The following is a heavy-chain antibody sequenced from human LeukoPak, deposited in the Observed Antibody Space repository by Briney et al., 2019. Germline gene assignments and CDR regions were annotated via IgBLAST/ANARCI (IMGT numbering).Heavy chain of an antibody. Sequence: SETLSLTCTVSGYSISSGYYWGWIRQPPGKGLEWIGSIYTSGSTYYNPSLKSRVTISVDTSKNQFSLNLSSVTAADTAVYYCARDRAYTTFDYWGQGTLVTVPS. CDR3: ARDRAYTTFDY. CDR2: IYTSGST. J-gene: IGHJ4*02. CDR1: GYSISSGYY. V-gene: IGHV4-38-2*02. D-gene: IGHD1-26*01.